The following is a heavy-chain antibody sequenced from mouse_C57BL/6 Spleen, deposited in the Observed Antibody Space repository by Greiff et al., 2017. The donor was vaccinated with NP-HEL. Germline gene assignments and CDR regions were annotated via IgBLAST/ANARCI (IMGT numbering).Heavy chain of an antibody. CDR1: GYTFTDYE. CDR3: TRGGLYDGYYLAY. V-gene: IGHV1-15*01. J-gene: IGHJ3*01. CDR2: IDPETGGT. Sequence: QVHVKQSGAELVRPGASVTLSCKASGYTFTDYEMHWVKQTPVHGLEWIGAIDPETGGTAYNQKFKGKAILTADKSSSTAYMELRSLTSEDSAVYYCTRGGLYDGYYLAYWGQGTLVTVSA. D-gene: IGHD2-3*01.